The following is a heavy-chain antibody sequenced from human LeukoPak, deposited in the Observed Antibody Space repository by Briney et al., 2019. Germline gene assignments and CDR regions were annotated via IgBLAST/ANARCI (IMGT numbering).Heavy chain of an antibody. CDR2: INPNSGGT. V-gene: IGHV1-2*03. Sequence: LGASVKVSCKASGYTFTGYYIHWVRQAPGQGLECMGWINPNSGGTNYAQKFQGRVTMARDTSISTAYMELSRLRSDDTAVYYCARGGSGSYLSWLDPWGQGTLVTVSS. D-gene: IGHD3-10*01. CDR1: GYTFTGYY. CDR3: ARGGSGSYLSWLDP. J-gene: IGHJ5*02.